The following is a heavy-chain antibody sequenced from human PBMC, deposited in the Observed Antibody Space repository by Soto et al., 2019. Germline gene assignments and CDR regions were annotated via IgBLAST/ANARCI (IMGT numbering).Heavy chain of an antibody. V-gene: IGHV5-51*01. CDR1: GYSFTSYW. CDR3: ARVRHLLRFLECSTNWFDP. J-gene: IGHJ5*02. CDR2: IYPGDSDT. D-gene: IGHD3-3*01. Sequence: GESLKISCKGSGYSFTSYWIGWVRQMPGKGLEWMGIIYPGDSDTRYSPSFQGQVTISADKSISTAYLQWSSLKASDTAMYYCARVRHLLRFLECSTNWFDPWGQGTLVTVS.